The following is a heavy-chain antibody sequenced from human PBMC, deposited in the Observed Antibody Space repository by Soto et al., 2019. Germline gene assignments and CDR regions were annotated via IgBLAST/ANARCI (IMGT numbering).Heavy chain of an antibody. V-gene: IGHV3-23*01. CDR3: AKVSVVVLAAGDWFDP. Sequence: EVQLLESGGGLVQPGGSLRLSCAASGFSFSTYAMSWVRQAPGKGLEWVSGISGSSGSTYYADSVKGRFTVSRDNSKNTLYRQMNSLRADDTAVYYCAKVSVVVLAAGDWFDPWGQGTLVTVSS. CDR2: ISGSSGST. CDR1: GFSFSTYA. J-gene: IGHJ5*02. D-gene: IGHD2-15*01.